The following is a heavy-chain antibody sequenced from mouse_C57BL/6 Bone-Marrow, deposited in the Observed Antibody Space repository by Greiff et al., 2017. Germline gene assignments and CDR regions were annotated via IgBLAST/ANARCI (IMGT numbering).Heavy chain of an antibody. V-gene: IGHV1-50*01. CDR1: GYTFTSYW. CDR3: ARCSGDY. Sequence: QVQLQQPGAELVKPGASVKLSCKASGYTFTSYWMQWVKQRPGQGLEWIGEIDPSDSYTNYNQKFKGKATLTVDTSSSTAYMQLSSLTSEDSAVYACARCSGDYWGQGTTLTVSS. D-gene: IGHD1-1*01. J-gene: IGHJ2*01. CDR2: IDPSDSYT.